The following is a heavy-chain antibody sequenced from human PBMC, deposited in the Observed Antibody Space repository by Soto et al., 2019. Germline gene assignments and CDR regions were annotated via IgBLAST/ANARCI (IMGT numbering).Heavy chain of an antibody. V-gene: IGHV4-31*03. CDR1: VGSISSGGYY. Sequence: QVQLQESGPGLVKPSQTLSLTCTVSVGSISSGGYYWSWIRQHPGKGLEWIGYIYYSGSTYYNPSLKRRVTISVDTSKNQFSLKLSSVTAADTAVYYCARALGKRIAAAGFYFDYWGQGTLVTVSS. CDR3: ARALGKRIAAAGFYFDY. CDR2: IYYSGST. D-gene: IGHD6-13*01. J-gene: IGHJ4*02.